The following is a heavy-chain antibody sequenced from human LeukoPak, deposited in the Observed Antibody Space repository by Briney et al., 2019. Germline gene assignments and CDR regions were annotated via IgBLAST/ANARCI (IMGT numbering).Heavy chain of an antibody. CDR2: FSATGGFT. V-gene: IGHV3-23*01. CDR3: AKDRGGSVAGTQFDY. J-gene: IGHJ4*02. CDR1: GFTVNNYA. Sequence: PGGSLTLSCAASGFTVNNYAMSWVRQAPEKGLEWVSSFSATGGFTKYADSVKGRFTISRDDSRNTLYLQMYSLRDEDTAVYYYAKDRGGSVAGTQFDYWGQGTLVTVSS. D-gene: IGHD6-19*01.